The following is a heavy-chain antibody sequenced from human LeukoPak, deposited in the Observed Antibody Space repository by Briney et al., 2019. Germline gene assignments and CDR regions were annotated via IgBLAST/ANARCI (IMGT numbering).Heavy chain of an antibody. CDR1: GSSMSGHY. CDR2: CNSGGNT. D-gene: IGHD3-3*01. Sequence: RPSETLSLTCTVSGSSMSGHYWSWIRQPAGKGLEWIGRCNSGGNTNYNPSLKSRVTMSVDTSQNQFSLKLTSVTAADTAVYYCARVWIHLYVMDVWGQGTTVTVSS. V-gene: IGHV4-4*07. CDR3: ARVWIHLYVMDV. J-gene: IGHJ6*02.